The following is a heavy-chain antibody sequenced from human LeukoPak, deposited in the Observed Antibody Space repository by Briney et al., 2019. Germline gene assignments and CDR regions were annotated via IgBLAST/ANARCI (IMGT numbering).Heavy chain of an antibody. J-gene: IGHJ4*02. CDR3: VKGFCSSTSCYQKYYFDY. V-gene: IGHV3-64D*06. Sequence: GGSLRLSCSASGFTFSSNAMHWVRQAPGKGLEYVSSISSHGGSTYNADSVKGRFTISRDNSRNTLYLQMSSLRAEDTAVYYCVKGFCSSTSCYQKYYFDYWGQGTLVTVSS. CDR2: ISSHGGST. D-gene: IGHD2-2*01. CDR1: GFTFSSNA.